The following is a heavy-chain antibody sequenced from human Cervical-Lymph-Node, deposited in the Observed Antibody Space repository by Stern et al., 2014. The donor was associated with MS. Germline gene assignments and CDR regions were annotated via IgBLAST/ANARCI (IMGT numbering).Heavy chain of an antibody. CDR3: ARQEAYDFWSGYNNWFDP. CDR2: IYYSGST. J-gene: IGHJ5*02. V-gene: IGHV4-39*01. CDR1: GGSISSSSYY. D-gene: IGHD3-3*01. Sequence: QLQLQESGPGLVKPSETLSLTCTVSGGSISSSSYYWGWIRQPPGKGLEWIGSIYYSGSTYYNPSLKSRVTISVDTSKNQFSLKLSSVTAADTAVYYCARQEAYDFWSGYNNWFDPWGQGTLVTVSS.